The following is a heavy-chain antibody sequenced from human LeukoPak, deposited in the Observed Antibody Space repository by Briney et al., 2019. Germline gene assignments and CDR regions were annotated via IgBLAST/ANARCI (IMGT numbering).Heavy chain of an antibody. J-gene: IGHJ6*03. CDR2: IDTSGNT. D-gene: IGHD3-10*01. CDR3: ARGGDVLGRYYYYMDV. CDR1: GGSISSYY. Sequence: SSETLSLTCTVSGGSISSYYWSGIRQPAGKGLEWIGRIDTSGNTNYKPSLKSRVTMSVDTSKNQFSLKLSSVTAADTAVYYCARGGDVLGRYYYYMDVWGKGTTVTISS. V-gene: IGHV4-4*07.